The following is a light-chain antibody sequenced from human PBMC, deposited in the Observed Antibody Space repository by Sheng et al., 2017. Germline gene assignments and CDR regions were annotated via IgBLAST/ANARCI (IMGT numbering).Light chain of an antibody. Sequence: IVMTQSPDSLAVSLGERATINCKSSQSVLYSSNNKNYLAWYQQKPGQPPKLLIYWASTRESGVPDRFTGSGSGTDFTLTISSLQTEDVAVYYCQQYYSTPYTFGQGTKLE. V-gene: IGKV4-1*01. CDR3: QQYYSTPYT. CDR1: QSVLYSSNNKNY. J-gene: IGKJ2*01. CDR2: WAS.